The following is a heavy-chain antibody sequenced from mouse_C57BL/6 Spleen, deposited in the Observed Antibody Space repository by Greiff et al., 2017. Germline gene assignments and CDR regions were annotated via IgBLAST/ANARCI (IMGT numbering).Heavy chain of an antibody. CDR1: GYTFTSYW. CDR2: IDPNSGGT. V-gene: IGHV1-72*01. D-gene: IGHD1-1*01. CDR3: ASPYYYGSSNDAMDY. J-gene: IGHJ4*01. Sequence: QVQLQQPGAELVKPGASVKLSCKASGYTFTSYWMHWVKQRPGRGLEWIGRIDPNSGGTKYNEKFKSKATLTVDKPSSTAYMQLSSLTSEDSAVYYCASPYYYGSSNDAMDYWGQGTSVTVSS.